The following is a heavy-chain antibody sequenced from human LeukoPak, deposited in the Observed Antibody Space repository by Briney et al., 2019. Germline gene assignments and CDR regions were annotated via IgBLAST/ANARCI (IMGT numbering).Heavy chain of an antibody. V-gene: IGHV1-69*01. J-gene: IGHJ4*02. D-gene: IGHD4-17*01. Sequence: SVKVSCKASGGTFSSYAISWVRQAPGQGLEWMGGIIPIFGTANYAQKFQGRVTITADESTSTAYMELSSLRSEDMAVYYCAILSTVRVAMNGHYFDYWGQGTLVTVSS. CDR2: IIPIFGTA. CDR1: GGTFSSYA. CDR3: AILSTVRVAMNGHYFDY.